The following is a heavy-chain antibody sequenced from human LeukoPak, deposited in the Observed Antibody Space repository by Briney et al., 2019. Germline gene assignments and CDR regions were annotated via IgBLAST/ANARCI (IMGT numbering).Heavy chain of an antibody. V-gene: IGHV4-34*01. CDR1: GFTFSSYA. J-gene: IGHJ4*02. D-gene: IGHD3-22*01. CDR2: INHSGST. Sequence: GSLRLSCAASGFTFSSYAMSWIRQPPGKGLEWIGEINHSGSTNYNPSLKSRVTISVDTSKNQFSLKLSSVTAADTAVYYCARLSSGYYLIFDYWGQGTLVTVSS. CDR3: ARLSSGYYLIFDY.